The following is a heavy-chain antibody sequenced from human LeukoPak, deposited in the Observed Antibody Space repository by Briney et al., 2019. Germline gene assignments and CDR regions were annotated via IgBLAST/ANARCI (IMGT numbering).Heavy chain of an antibody. V-gene: IGHV4-59*01. CDR2: IYYSGST. Sequence: SETLSLTCTVSGGSIGPYYWSWIRQPPGKGLEWIGYIYYSGSTNYNPSLKSRVTISVDTSKNQFSLKLSSVTAADTAVYYCARTTMVRGTYYMDVWGKGTTVTISS. CDR3: ARTTMVRGTYYMDV. D-gene: IGHD3-10*01. J-gene: IGHJ6*03. CDR1: GGSIGPYY.